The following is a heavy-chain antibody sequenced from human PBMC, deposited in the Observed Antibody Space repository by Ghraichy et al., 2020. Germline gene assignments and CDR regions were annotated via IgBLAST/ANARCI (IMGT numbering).Heavy chain of an antibody. V-gene: IGHV3-33*01. Sequence: GGSLRLSCAASGFTFSSYGMHWVRQAPGKGLEWVAVIWYDGSNKYYADSVKGRFTISRDNSKNTLYLQMNSLRAEDTAVYYCARGAGGYSSSWFDYWGQGTLVTVSS. CDR3: ARGAGGYSSSWFDY. CDR1: GFTFSSYG. J-gene: IGHJ4*02. D-gene: IGHD6-13*01. CDR2: IWYDGSNK.